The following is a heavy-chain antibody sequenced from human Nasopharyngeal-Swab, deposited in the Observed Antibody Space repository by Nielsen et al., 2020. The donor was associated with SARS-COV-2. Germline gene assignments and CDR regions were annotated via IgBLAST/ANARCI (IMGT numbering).Heavy chain of an antibody. CDR2: IWYDGSNK. J-gene: IGHJ6*02. CDR3: ARDLYGMDV. Sequence: GESLKISCAASGFTFSNAWMSWVRQAPGKGLEWVAVIWYDGSNKYHADSVKGRFTISRDNSKNTLYLQMNSLRAEDTAVYYCARDLYGMDVWGQGTTVTVSS. D-gene: IGHD2-8*01. CDR1: GFTFSNAW. V-gene: IGHV3-33*08.